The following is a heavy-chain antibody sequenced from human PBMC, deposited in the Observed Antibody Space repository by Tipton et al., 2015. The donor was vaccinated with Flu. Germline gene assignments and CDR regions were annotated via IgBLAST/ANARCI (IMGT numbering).Heavy chain of an antibody. D-gene: IGHD2-8*02. J-gene: IGHJ6*02. Sequence: QVQLVQSGAEVKKPGASVKVSCKASGYTFTSYGLSWVRQAPGQGLEWMGWISASNGNTNYAQKFQGRVTMTTDTSTTTAYMELRSLRSDDTAVYYCARRYCSGGVCFYGMDVWGQGTTVTVSS. CDR2: ISASNGNT. V-gene: IGHV1-18*04. CDR3: ARRYCSGGVCFYGMDV. CDR1: GYTFTSYG.